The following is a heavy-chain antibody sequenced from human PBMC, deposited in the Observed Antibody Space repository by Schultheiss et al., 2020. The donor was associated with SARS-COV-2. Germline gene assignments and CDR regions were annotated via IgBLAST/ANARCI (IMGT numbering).Heavy chain of an antibody. J-gene: IGHJ4*02. CDR3: AREMAKIS. Sequence: SETLSLTCTVSGGSISSGSYYWSWIRQPAGKGLEWIGRIYTSGSTNYNPSLKSRVTISVDTSKNQFSLKLSSVTAADTAVYYCAREMAKISWGQGTLVTVSS. V-gene: IGHV4-61*02. D-gene: IGHD5-12*01. CDR2: IYTSGST. CDR1: GGSISSGSYY.